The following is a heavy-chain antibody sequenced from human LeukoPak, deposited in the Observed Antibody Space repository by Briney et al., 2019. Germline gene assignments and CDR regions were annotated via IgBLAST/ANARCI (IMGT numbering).Heavy chain of an antibody. V-gene: IGHV3-9*01. J-gene: IGHJ4*01. CDR2: ISWNRGSI. D-gene: IGHD3-3*01. Sequence: PGGSLRLSCAASGFTFSDYGMHWVRQAPGKGLEWVSGISWNRGSIDYADSVKGRFTISRDNAKNCLYLQMNSLRAEDTALYYCTKESQRVAADWGQGTLVTVPS. CDR3: TKESQRVAAD. CDR1: GFTFSDYG.